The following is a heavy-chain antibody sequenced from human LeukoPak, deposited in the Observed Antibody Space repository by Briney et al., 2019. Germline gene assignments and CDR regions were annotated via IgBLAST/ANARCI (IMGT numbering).Heavy chain of an antibody. CDR2: INARGDT. J-gene: IGHJ5*02. Sequence: SETLSLTCAVYGWSFNDYYWNWIRQPPGKGLEWIGEINARGDTNYNPSLKSRVTISVDTSKNQSSLRLTSMIAADTAIYYCARGQVPAARGYNWFDPWGQGTLVTVSS. CDR3: ARGQVPAARGYNWFDP. D-gene: IGHD2-2*01. V-gene: IGHV4-34*01. CDR1: GWSFNDYY.